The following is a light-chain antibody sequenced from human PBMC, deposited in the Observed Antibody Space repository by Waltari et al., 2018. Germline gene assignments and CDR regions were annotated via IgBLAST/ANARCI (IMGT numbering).Light chain of an antibody. CDR1: QSFANY. CDR3: QQRSKWPVT. V-gene: IGKV3-11*01. J-gene: IGKJ4*01. Sequence: DIVLTQSPATLSLSPGERATLSCRASQSFANYLAWYQHKPGQAPRLLIYGVSNRATGIPARFSGSGFATDFTLTISDLKPEDIAVYYCQQRSKWPVTFGGGTKVEIK. CDR2: GVS.